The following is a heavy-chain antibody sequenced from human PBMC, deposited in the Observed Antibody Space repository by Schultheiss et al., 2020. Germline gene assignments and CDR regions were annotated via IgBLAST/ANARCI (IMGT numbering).Heavy chain of an antibody. CDR1: GFTFDDYA. CDR3: AKDLGVGATNGPRIDY. D-gene: IGHD1-26*01. J-gene: IGHJ4*02. V-gene: IGHV3-9*01. Sequence: GGSLRLSCAASGFTFDDYAMHWVRQAPGKGLEWVSYISSSGSTIYYADSVKGRFTISRDNAKNSLYLQMNSLRAEDTALYYCAKDLGVGATNGPRIDYWGQGTLVTVSS. CDR2: ISSSGSTI.